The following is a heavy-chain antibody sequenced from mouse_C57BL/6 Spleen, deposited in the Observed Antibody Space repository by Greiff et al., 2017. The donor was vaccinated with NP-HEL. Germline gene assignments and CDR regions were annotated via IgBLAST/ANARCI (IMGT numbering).Heavy chain of an antibody. CDR1: GFTFSSYT. V-gene: IGHV5-9*01. D-gene: IGHD4-1*01. CDR3: ARQGLGPYYFDY. J-gene: IGHJ2*01. CDR2: ISGGGGNT. Sequence: EVKLVESGGGLVKPGGSLKLSCAASGFTFSSYTMSWVRQTPEKRLEWVATISGGGGNTYYPDSVKGRFTISRDNAKNTLYLQMSSLRSEDTALYYCARQGLGPYYFDYWGQGTTLTVSS.